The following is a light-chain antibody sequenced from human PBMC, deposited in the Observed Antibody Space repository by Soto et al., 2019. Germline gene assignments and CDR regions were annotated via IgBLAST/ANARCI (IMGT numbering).Light chain of an antibody. J-gene: IGKJ2*01. Sequence: DIQVTQSPSSLPASVGDRVTISCRASQSISTYLNWYQHKPGKAPKLLIHAASSLRSGVPSRFSGSGSGTDFTLTISSLQPEDFATYYCQQSYSTPYTFGQGTKVDIK. CDR1: QSISTY. V-gene: IGKV1-39*01. CDR2: AAS. CDR3: QQSYSTPYT.